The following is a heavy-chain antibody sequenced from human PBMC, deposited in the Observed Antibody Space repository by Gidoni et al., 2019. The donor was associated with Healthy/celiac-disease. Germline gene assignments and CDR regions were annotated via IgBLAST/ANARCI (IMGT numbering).Heavy chain of an antibody. Sequence: EVQLVESGGGLVKPGGSLRLSCAASGFTFSNAWMSWVRQAPGKGLEWVGRIKSKTDGGTTDYAAPVKGRFTIARDDSKNTLYLQMNSLKTEDTAVYYCTTDMGGYSYGYLPYYYGMDVWGQGTTVTVSS. CDR2: IKSKTDGGTT. D-gene: IGHD5-18*01. V-gene: IGHV3-15*01. J-gene: IGHJ6*02. CDR1: GFTFSNAW. CDR3: TTDMGGYSYGYLPYYYGMDV.